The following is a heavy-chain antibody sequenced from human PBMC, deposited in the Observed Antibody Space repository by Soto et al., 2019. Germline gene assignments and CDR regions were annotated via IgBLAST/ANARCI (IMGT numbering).Heavy chain of an antibody. D-gene: IGHD3-9*01. V-gene: IGHV3-23*01. J-gene: IGHJ4*02. CDR3: AKGPEYDILTGCDY. CDR1: GFTFSLSA. CDR2: LTGGGSTT. Sequence: EVQLLESGGGFVQPGESLRLSCAASGFTFSLSAMSWVRQAPGRGLDWVSCLTGGGSTTDYADSVKGRFTMSRDNSKNTVHLQMNSLRAEDTALYYCAKGPEYDILTGCDYWGQGALVTVSS.